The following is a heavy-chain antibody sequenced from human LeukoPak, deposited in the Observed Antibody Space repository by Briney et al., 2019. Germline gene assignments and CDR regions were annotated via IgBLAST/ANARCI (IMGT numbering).Heavy chain of an antibody. CDR1: GFTFSDYY. CDR3: ARTTPGSVDV. J-gene: IGHJ6*04. CDR2: ISSSGSGI. Sequence: KSGRSLRPSWAAAGFTFSDYYMSWIRQAAGKVLGWLSYISSSGSGIFYADSVKGRFTMSRNKAKNSLYLQMNSLRAEDTAVYYCARTTPGSVDVWGKGTTVTVSS. V-gene: IGHV3-11*04. D-gene: IGHD3-10*01.